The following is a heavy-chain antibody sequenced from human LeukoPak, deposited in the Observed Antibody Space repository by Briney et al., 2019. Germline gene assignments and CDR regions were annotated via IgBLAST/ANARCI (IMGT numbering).Heavy chain of an antibody. V-gene: IGHV3-30-3*01. CDR3: AREASPLLYFGGAYFDY. CDR1: GFTFSSYA. Sequence: GGSLRLSCAASGFTFSSYAMHWVRQAPGKGLEWVAVISYDGSNKYYADSVKGRFTISRDNSKNTLYLQMNSLRAEDTAVYYWAREASPLLYFGGAYFDYWGQGTLVTVSS. D-gene: IGHD3-16*01. CDR2: ISYDGSNK. J-gene: IGHJ4*02.